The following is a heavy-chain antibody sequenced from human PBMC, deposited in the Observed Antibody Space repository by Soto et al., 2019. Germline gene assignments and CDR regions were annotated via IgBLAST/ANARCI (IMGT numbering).Heavy chain of an antibody. V-gene: IGHV3-74*01. CDR1: GFIFSMYW. Sequence: PGGSLRLSCETSGFIFSMYWMHWVRQVPGKGPQWVARITDAGSTTYYAASVEGRFTISRDNAKNALYLQMTSLRADDTAVYYCTRGPRPTSIGTGAFWGQGTLVTVSS. CDR2: ITDAGSTT. CDR3: TRGPRPTSIGTGAF. D-gene: IGHD3-10*01. J-gene: IGHJ4*02.